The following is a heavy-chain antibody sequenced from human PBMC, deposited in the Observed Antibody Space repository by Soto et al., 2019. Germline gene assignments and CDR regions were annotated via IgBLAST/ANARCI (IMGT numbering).Heavy chain of an antibody. CDR2: ISSSSSYI. J-gene: IGHJ4*02. D-gene: IGHD6-6*01. CDR3: ARSRKSIAALGY. Sequence: EVQLVESGGGLVKPGGSLRLSCAASGFTFSSYSMNWVRQAPGKGLEWVSSISSSSSYIYYADSVKGRFTISRDNAKNSLYLQMNSLRAEDTAVYYCARSRKSIAALGYWGQGTLVTVSS. CDR1: GFTFSSYS. V-gene: IGHV3-21*01.